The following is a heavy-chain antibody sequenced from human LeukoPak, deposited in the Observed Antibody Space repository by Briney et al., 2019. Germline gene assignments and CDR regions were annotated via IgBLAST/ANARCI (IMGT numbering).Heavy chain of an antibody. CDR2: INQDGRDK. V-gene: IGHV3-7*01. D-gene: IGHD6-13*01. CDR3: TTDRGYTTLDD. Sequence: GGSLRLSCADSGFTFSRYWMTWVRQAPGKGLEWVANINQDGRDKNYVDSVKGRFTISRDNAKKSLHLQMNSLRADDTAGYYCTTDRGYTTLDDWGQGTLVTVSS. J-gene: IGHJ4*02. CDR1: GFTFSRYW.